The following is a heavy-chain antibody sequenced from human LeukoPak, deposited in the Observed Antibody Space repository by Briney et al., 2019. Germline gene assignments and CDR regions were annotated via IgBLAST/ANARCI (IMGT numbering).Heavy chain of an antibody. D-gene: IGHD1-26*01. CDR2: ISSSSIYR. CDR1: GFTFSSYS. CDR3: ARERSSGSYYDH. J-gene: IGHJ5*02. V-gene: IGHV3-21*01. Sequence: PGGSLRLSCAASGFTFSSYSMNWVRQAPGKGLEWVSSISSSSIYRYYADSVEGRFTISRDNSKNTLYLQMNSLRREDTAVFSCARERSSGSYYDHWGQGTLVTVSS.